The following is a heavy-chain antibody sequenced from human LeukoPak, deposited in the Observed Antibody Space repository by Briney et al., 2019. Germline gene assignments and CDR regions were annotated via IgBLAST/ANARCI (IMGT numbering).Heavy chain of an antibody. CDR3: AKDILASGSSLAGYFDY. Sequence: GGSLRLSCAASGFTFDDYAMHWVRQAPGKGLEWVSLISWDGGSTYYADSVKGRFTISRDNSKNSLYLQMNSLRAEDTALYYCAKDILASGSSLAGYFDYWGQGTLVTVSS. CDR1: GFTFDDYA. J-gene: IGHJ4*02. CDR2: ISWDGGST. D-gene: IGHD1-26*01. V-gene: IGHV3-43D*03.